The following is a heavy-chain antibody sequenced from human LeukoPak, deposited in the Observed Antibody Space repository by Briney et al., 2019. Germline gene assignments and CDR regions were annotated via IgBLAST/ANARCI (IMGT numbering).Heavy chain of an antibody. CDR1: GGSFSGYY. J-gene: IGHJ4*02. D-gene: IGHD3-10*01. CDR3: ATRLWFGELLC. CDR2: ISGSGGST. Sequence: LSLTCAVYGGSFSGYYWSWIRQPPGKGLEWVSAISGSGGSTHYADSVKGRFTISRDNAKNSLYLQMNSLRAEDTAVYYCATRLWFGELLCWGQGTLVTVSS. V-gene: IGHV3-11*04.